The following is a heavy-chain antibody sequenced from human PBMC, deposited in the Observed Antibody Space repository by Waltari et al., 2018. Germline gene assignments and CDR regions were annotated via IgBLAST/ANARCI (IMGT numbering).Heavy chain of an antibody. CDR1: GYSFTSYW. CDR2: IGPSDSYT. V-gene: IGHV5-10-1*03. CDR3: ARHALGGSGWYCFDY. Sequence: EVQLVQSGAEVKKPGESLRISCKGSGYSFTSYWISWVRQMPGKGLEWMGRIGPSDSYTSYSPSFQGHVTISADKSISTAYLQWSSLKASDTAIYYCARHALGGSGWYCFDYWGQGTLATVSS. J-gene: IGHJ4*02. D-gene: IGHD6-19*01.